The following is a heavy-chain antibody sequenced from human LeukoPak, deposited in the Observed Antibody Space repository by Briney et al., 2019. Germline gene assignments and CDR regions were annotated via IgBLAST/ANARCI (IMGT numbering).Heavy chain of an antibody. V-gene: IGHV3-21*01. J-gene: IGHJ4*02. Sequence: GGSLRLSCAASGFTFSSYSMNWVRQAPGKGLEWVSSISSSSSYIYYADSVKGRFTISRDNAKNSLYLQMNSLRAEDTAVYYCATRPITMVRGVIVYWGQGTLATVSS. CDR2: ISSSSSYI. CDR1: GFTFSSYS. CDR3: ATRPITMVRGVIVY. D-gene: IGHD3-10*01.